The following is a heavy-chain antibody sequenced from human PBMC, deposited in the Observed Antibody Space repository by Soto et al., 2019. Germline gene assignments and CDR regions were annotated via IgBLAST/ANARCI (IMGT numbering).Heavy chain of an antibody. V-gene: IGHV1-2*02. CDR3: ARVKNYYITTGPLDS. Sequence: ASVKVSCKASGNTFTGYFMHWVRQAPGQGLEWMGWINPNNGDTNYAQKFQGRVTMTRATSISTAYMELSSLISDDTAVYYCARVKNYYITTGPLDSWGQGTLVTVSS. D-gene: IGHD3-22*01. J-gene: IGHJ4*02. CDR1: GNTFTGYF. CDR2: INPNNGDT.